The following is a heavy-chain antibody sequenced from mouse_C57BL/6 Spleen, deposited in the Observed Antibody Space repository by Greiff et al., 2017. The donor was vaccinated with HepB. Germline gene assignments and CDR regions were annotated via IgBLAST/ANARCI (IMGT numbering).Heavy chain of an antibody. CDR1: GYAFTNYL. CDR2: INPGSGGT. Sequence: QVQLQQSGAELVRPGTSVKVSCKASGYAFTNYLIEWVKQRPGQGLEWIGVINPGSGGTNYNEKFKGMATLSADKSSSTADMQVSSLTSEDSAVYFCARWDDSYAMDYWGQGTSVTVSS. D-gene: IGHD2-4*01. V-gene: IGHV1-54*01. CDR3: ARWDDSYAMDY. J-gene: IGHJ4*01.